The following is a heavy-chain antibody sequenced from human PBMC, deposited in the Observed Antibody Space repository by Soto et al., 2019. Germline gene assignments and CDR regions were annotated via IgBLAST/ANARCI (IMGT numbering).Heavy chain of an antibody. CDR1: GGTFSSYA. V-gene: IGHV1-69*13. CDR3: ARDNTHLGYFDY. Sequence: SVKVSCKASGGTFSSYAISWVRQAPGQGLEWMGGIIPIFGTANYAQKFQGRVTITADESTSTAYMELSSLRSEDTAVYYCARDNTHLGYFDYWGQGTLVTVSS. J-gene: IGHJ4*02. CDR2: IIPIFGTA.